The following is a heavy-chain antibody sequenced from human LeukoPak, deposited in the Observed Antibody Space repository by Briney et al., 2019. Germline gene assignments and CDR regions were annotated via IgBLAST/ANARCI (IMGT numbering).Heavy chain of an antibody. CDR2: ISAYNGNT. CDR1: GYTFTSYD. J-gene: IGHJ4*02. D-gene: IGHD6-6*01. V-gene: IGHV1-18*01. Sequence: ASVKVSCKASGYTFTSYDINWVRQATGQGLEWMGWISAYNGNTNYAQKLQGRVTMTTDTSTSTAYIELRSLRSDDTAVYYCARDLELARSGYWGQGTLVTVSS. CDR3: ARDLELARSGY.